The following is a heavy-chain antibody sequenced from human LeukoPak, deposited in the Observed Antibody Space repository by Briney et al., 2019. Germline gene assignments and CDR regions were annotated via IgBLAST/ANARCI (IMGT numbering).Heavy chain of an antibody. D-gene: IGHD3-10*01. Sequence: SETLSLACTVSGGSISSYYWSWIRQPPGKGLEWIGYIYYSGSTNYNPSLKSRVTISVDTSKNQFSLKLSSATAADTAVYYCARISPLGFDYWGQGTLVTVSS. CDR1: GGSISSYY. J-gene: IGHJ4*02. V-gene: IGHV4-59*01. CDR3: ARISPLGFDY. CDR2: IYYSGST.